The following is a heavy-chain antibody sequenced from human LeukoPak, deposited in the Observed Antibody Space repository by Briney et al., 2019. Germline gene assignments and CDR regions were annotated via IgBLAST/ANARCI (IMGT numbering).Heavy chain of an antibody. CDR1: GGSFSGYY. CDR3: AREFQVVAALPSRNHVPDY. CDR2: INHSGST. D-gene: IGHD2-15*01. Sequence: SETLSLTCAVYGGSFSGYYWSWIRQPPGKGLEWIGEINHSGSTNYNPSLKSRVTISVDTSKNQFSLKLSSVTAADTAVYYCAREFQVVAALPSRNHVPDYWGQGTLVTVSS. J-gene: IGHJ4*02. V-gene: IGHV4-34*01.